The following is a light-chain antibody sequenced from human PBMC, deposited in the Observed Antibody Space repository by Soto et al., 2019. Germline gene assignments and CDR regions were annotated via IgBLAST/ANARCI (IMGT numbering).Light chain of an antibody. CDR3: QQYGSS. CDR2: GAS. CDR1: QSVSGSY. V-gene: IGKV3-20*01. Sequence: IVLTQSPGTLYLSAGERATLSWRASQSVSGSYLAWYQQKPGQAPRLLIYGASSRATGIPDRFSGSGSGTDFTLTISTLEPEDFAVYYWQQYGSSFGGGTKVDIK. J-gene: IGKJ4*01.